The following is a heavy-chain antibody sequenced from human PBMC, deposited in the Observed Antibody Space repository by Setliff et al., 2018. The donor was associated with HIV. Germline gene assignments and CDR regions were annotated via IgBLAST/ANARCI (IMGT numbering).Heavy chain of an antibody. CDR2: INQDGSEE. J-gene: IGHJ6*02. V-gene: IGHV3-7*01. CDR1: EFRFSNYW. CDR3: ARKLRHGYGMDV. Sequence: GGSLRLSCVASEFRFSNYWMAWVRQAPGKGLEWVGNINQDGSEENYVDSVKGRFTISRDNAKKTFYLQMNSLRGEDTAVYYCARKLRHGYGMDVWGQGTTVTVSS. D-gene: IGHD3-10*01.